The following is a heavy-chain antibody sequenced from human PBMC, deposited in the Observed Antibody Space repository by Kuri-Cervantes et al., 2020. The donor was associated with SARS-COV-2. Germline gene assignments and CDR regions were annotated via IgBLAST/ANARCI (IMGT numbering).Heavy chain of an antibody. Sequence: GSLRLSCAVSGYSISSGSYWGWIRQSPGKGLEWIGNIYHSGATWYNPSLKSRLTMSVDMSTNHFSLKLSSVTAADTAIYYCARGPDYYDNSGYYNWGQGTLVTVSS. D-gene: IGHD3-22*01. CDR2: IYHSGAT. CDR3: ARGPDYYDNSGYYN. V-gene: IGHV4-38-2*01. J-gene: IGHJ4*02. CDR1: GYSISSGSY.